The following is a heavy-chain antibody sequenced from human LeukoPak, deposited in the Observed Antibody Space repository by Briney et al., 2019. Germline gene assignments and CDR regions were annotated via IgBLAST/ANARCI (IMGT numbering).Heavy chain of an antibody. CDR1: GVTFSSYG. CDR3: AKVYGAGYFDYFDY. V-gene: IGHV3-30*02. Sequence: GGSLRLSCAASGVTFSSYGMHWVRQAPGKGLEWVAVIWYDGSNKYYADSVKGRFTISRDNSKNTLYLQMNSLRAEDTAVYYCAKVYGAGYFDYFDYWGQGTLVTVSS. J-gene: IGHJ4*02. CDR2: IWYDGSNK. D-gene: IGHD3-9*01.